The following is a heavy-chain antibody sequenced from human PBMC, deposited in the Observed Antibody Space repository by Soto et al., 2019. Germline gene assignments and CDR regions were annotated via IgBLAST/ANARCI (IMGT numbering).Heavy chain of an antibody. CDR3: ARDAPPLDSSSSYFDY. CDR2: ISYDGSNK. J-gene: IGHJ4*02. CDR1: GFTFSSYA. Sequence: GGSLRLSCAASGFTFSSYAMHWVRQAPGKGLEWVAVISYDGSNKYYADSVKGRFTISRDNSKNTLYLQMNSLRAEDTAVYYCARDAPPLDSSSSYFDYWGQGTLVTVSS. V-gene: IGHV3-30-3*01. D-gene: IGHD6-6*01.